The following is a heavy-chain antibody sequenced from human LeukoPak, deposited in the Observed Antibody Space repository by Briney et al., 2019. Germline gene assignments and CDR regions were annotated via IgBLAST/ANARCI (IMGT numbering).Heavy chain of an antibody. CDR1: GFTFSTYA. V-gene: IGHV3-23*01. D-gene: IGHD6-6*01. CDR3: AKDQVAARPPIC. CDR2: ISGSGGTT. J-gene: IGHJ4*02. Sequence: GGSLRLSCAASGFTFSTYAMNWVRQAPGKGLEWVSAISGSGGTTYYADSVKGRFTISRDNSKNSLYLQMNSLRADDTAIYYCAKDQVAARPPICWGQGTVVSVSS.